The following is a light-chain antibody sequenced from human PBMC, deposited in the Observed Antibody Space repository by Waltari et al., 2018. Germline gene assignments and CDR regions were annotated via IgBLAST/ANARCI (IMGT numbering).Light chain of an antibody. V-gene: IGKV3-11*01. CDR1: QSVSSY. CDR2: DAS. Sequence: EIVLTQSPATLSLSPGERASQSVSSYLAWYQHKPGQAPRLLIYDASNRATGIPARFSGRGSGTDFTLTISSLEPEDFAVYYCQQRSNWPFVTFGQGTKLEIK. CDR3: QQRSNWPFVT. J-gene: IGKJ2*01.